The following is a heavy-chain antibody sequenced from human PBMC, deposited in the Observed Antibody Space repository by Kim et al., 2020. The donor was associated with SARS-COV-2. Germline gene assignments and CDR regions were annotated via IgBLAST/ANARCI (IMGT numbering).Heavy chain of an antibody. CDR2: IIPIFGTA. V-gene: IGHV1-69*13. Sequence: SVKVSCKASGGTFSSYAISWVRQAPGQGLEWMGGIIPIFGTANYAQKFQGRVTITADESTSTAYMELSSLRSEDTAVYYCARGYFDDRLQWLRPGGYYYYGMDVWGQGTTVTVSS. CDR3: ARGYFDDRLQWLRPGGYYYYGMDV. J-gene: IGHJ6*02. CDR1: GGTFSSYA. D-gene: IGHD5-12*01.